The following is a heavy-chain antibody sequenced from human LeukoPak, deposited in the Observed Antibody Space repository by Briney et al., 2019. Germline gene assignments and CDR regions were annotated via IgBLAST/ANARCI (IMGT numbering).Heavy chain of an antibody. CDR1: GYTFTSYG. D-gene: IGHD6-13*01. V-gene: IGHV1-18*01. J-gene: IGHJ4*02. Sequence: ASVKVSCKASGYTFTSYGIRWVRQAPGQGLEWMGWISAYNGNINYAQKLQGRVTMTTDTSTSTAYMELRSLRSDDTAVYYCARGRTIAAARPAYDYWGQGTLVTVSS. CDR2: ISAYNGNI. CDR3: ARGRTIAAARPAYDY.